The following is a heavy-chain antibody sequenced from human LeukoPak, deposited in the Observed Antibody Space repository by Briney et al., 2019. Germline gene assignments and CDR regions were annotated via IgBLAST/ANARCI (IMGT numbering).Heavy chain of an antibody. D-gene: IGHD1-26*01. J-gene: IGHJ4*02. CDR1: GGSISSGSYY. CDR3: ATIVGATMVIRN. CDR2: IYTSGST. V-gene: IGHV4-61*02. Sequence: SETLSLTCTVPGGSISSGSYYWSWIRQPAGKGLEWIGRIYTSGSTNYNPSLKSRVTISVDTSKNQFSLKLSSVTAADTAVYYCATIVGATMVIRNWGQGTLVTVSS.